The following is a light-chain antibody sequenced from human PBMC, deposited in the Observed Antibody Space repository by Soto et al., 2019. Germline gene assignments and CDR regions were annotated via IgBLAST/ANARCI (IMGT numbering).Light chain of an antibody. V-gene: IGKV1-5*01. Sequence: DIQMTQSPSTLSASVGDRVTITCRASQSISSWLAWYQQKPGKAPKLLIYDASSLESGVPSRFSGSGSGTEFTLTISSLQADDFATYYCQQLNSYSARAFGQGTKVDI. CDR1: QSISSW. CDR2: DAS. J-gene: IGKJ1*01. CDR3: QQLNSYSARA.